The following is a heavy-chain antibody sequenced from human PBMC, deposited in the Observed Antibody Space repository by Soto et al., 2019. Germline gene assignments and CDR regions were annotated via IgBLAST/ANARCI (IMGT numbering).Heavy chain of an antibody. J-gene: IGHJ5*02. V-gene: IGHV3-21*06. CDR3: ARRLVPPVNGWFDP. Sequence: GGSLRLSCAGSGFTFSSYAMNWVRQAPGKGLEWVSSISSSSTYTYYADSVKGRFTVSRDNAKNSLYLQMNSLRAEDTAVYYCARRLVPPVNGWFDPWGQGTLVTVSS. D-gene: IGHD2-2*01. CDR1: GFTFSSYA. CDR2: ISSSSTYT.